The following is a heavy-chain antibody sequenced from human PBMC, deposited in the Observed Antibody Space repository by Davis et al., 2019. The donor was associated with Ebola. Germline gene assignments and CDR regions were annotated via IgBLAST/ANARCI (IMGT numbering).Heavy chain of an antibody. D-gene: IGHD2-8*02. CDR3: AEIYWVRYGMDV. J-gene: IGHJ6*02. CDR1: GFTFSTYA. V-gene: IGHV3-23*01. CDR2: VSSSGTST. Sequence: GESLKISCAASGFTFSTYAMTWFRQAPGKGLEWVSTVSSSGTSTYYADSVKGRFTISRDNSQNTLSLQMNSLRAEDTAVYYCAEIYWVRYGMDVWGQGTTVTVSS.